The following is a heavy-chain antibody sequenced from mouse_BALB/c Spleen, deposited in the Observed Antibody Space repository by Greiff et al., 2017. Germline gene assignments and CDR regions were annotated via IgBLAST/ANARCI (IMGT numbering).Heavy chain of an antibody. CDR3: ASYRYDRYYFDY. V-gene: IGHV3-2*02. CDR2: ISYSGST. D-gene: IGHD2-14*01. Sequence: EVQGVESGPGLVKPSQSLSLTCTVTGYSITSDYAWNWIRQFPGNKLEWMGYISYSGSTSYNPSLKSRISITRDTSKNQFFLQLNSVTTEDTATYYCASYRYDRYYFDYWGQGTTLTVSS. J-gene: IGHJ2*01. CDR1: GYSITSDYA.